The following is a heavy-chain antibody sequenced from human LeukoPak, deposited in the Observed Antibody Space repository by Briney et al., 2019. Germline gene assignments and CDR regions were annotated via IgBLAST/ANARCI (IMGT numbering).Heavy chain of an antibody. CDR1: GGSISSYY. V-gene: IGHV4-59*01. J-gene: IGHJ3*02. D-gene: IGHD3-10*01. CDR3: ARDIGTMVRGTAFDI. CDR2: IYYSGST. Sequence: SETLSLTCTVCGGSISSYYWSWLRQPPGKGLEWIGYIYYSGSTNYNPSLKSRVTISVDTSKNQFSLKLSPVTAADTAVYHCARDIGTMVRGTAFDIWGQGTMVTVS.